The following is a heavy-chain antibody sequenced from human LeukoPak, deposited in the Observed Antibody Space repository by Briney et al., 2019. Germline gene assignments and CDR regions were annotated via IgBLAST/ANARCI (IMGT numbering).Heavy chain of an antibody. Sequence: ASVKVSCKASGYTFTGYYMHWVRQAPGQGLEWMGWINPNSGGTNYAQKFQGRVTMTRDTSISTAYMELSRLRSDDTAVYYCARGGLLPRGQYYYYGMDVWGQGTTVTVSS. D-gene: IGHD1-26*01. J-gene: IGHJ6*02. CDR2: INPNSGGT. V-gene: IGHV1-2*02. CDR1: GYTFTGYY. CDR3: ARGGLLPRGQYYYYGMDV.